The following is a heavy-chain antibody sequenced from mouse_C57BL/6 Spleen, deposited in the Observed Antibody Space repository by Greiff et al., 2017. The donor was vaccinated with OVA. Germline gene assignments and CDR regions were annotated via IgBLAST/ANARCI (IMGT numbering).Heavy chain of an antibody. V-gene: IGHV1-61*01. Sequence: QVHVKQPGAELVRPGSSVKLSCKASGYTFTSYWMDWVKQRPGQGLEWIGNIYPSDSETHYNQKFKDKATLTVDKSSSTAYMQLSSLTSEDSAVYYCARGDYFWFAYWGQGTLVTVSA. D-gene: IGHD1-1*01. CDR1: GYTFTSYW. J-gene: IGHJ3*01. CDR2: IYPSDSET. CDR3: ARGDYFWFAY.